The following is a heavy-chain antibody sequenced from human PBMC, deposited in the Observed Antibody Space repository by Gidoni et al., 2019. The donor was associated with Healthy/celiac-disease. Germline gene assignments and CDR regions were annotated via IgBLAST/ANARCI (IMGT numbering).Heavy chain of an antibody. D-gene: IGHD6-13*01. CDR3: ARAYSSSWYQYFQH. V-gene: IGHV4-34*01. Sequence: QVQLQQWGAGLLKPLETLSLTGAVYGGTSSGYYWSWIRQPPGKGLEWIGEINHSGSTIANPSPERRVSRSVDASKNQFSLKLRSRTAADAAVYYCARAYSSSWYQYFQHWGQGTLVTVSS. CDR2: INHSGST. CDR1: GGTSSGYY. J-gene: IGHJ1*01.